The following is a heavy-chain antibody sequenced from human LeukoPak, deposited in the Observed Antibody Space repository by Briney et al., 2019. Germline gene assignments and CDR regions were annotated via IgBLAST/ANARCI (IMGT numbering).Heavy chain of an antibody. CDR1: GFTFSGSA. J-gene: IGHJ4*02. D-gene: IGHD6-19*01. V-gene: IGHV3-73*01. CDR3: TRTYSSGWLNYFDY. Sequence: AGGSLRLSCAASGFTFSGSAMHWVHQASGKGLEWVGRIRSKANSYATAYAASVKGRFTISRDDSKNTAYLQMNSLKTEDTAVYYCTRTYSSGWLNYFDYWGQGTLVTVSS. CDR2: IRSKANSYAT.